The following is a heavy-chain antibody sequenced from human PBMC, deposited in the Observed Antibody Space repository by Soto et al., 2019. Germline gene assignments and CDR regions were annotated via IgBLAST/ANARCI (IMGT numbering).Heavy chain of an antibody. D-gene: IGHD2-15*01. CDR2: INPNGGTT. V-gene: IGHV1-46*01. CDR3: VRGPYRSGSLYSLDY. CDR1: GYMFTYYY. Sequence: ASVKVSCKASGYMFTYYYIHWVRQGPGQGLEWMGIINPNGGTTTYAQNFQGRVTMTRDTSTSTVYMELTSLTSEDTAIYYCVRGPYRSGSLYSLDYWGQGALVTVSS. J-gene: IGHJ4*02.